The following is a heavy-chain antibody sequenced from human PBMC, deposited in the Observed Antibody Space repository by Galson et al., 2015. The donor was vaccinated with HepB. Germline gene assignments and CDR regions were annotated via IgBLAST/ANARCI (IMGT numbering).Heavy chain of an antibody. V-gene: IGHV3-23*01. CDR2: ISGSGGST. CDR3: AKDRTAGGYYNWFDP. CDR1: GFTFSSYA. J-gene: IGHJ5*02. Sequence: SLRLSCAASGFTFSSYAMSWVRQAPGKGLEWVSAISGSGGSTYYADSVKGRFTISRDNSKNTLYLQMNSLRAEDTAVYYCAKDRTAGGYYNWFDPWGQGTLVTVSS. D-gene: IGHD3-22*01.